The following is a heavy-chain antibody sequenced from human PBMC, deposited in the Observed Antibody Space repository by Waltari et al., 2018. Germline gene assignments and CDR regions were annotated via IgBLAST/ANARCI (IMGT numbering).Heavy chain of an antibody. D-gene: IGHD6-6*01. Sequence: QVQLQQWGAGLLKPSETLSLTCAVYGGSFSGFYWIWIRQPPGKGLEWIGEINHSGSTNYSPSLKSRVTLSVDTAKNQVSRKLSSVTAADTAVYFCARANGGMAARKNKYNWFDPWGQGTLVTVSS. CDR1: GGSFSGFY. CDR3: ARANGGMAARKNKYNWFDP. CDR2: INHSGST. J-gene: IGHJ5*02. V-gene: IGHV4-34*01.